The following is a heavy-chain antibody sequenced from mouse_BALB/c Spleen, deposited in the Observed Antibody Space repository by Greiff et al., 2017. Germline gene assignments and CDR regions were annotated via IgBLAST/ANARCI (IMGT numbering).Heavy chain of an antibody. CDR1: GYTFTSYW. CDR2: INPSNGRT. J-gene: IGHJ2*01. Sequence: VQLQQPGAELVKPGASVKLSCKASGYTFTSYWMHWVKQRPGQGLEWIGEINPSNGRTNYNEKFKSKATLTVDKSSSTAYMQLSSLTSEDSAVDYCARGEYAYFDYWGQGTTLTVSA. D-gene: IGHD5-1*01. V-gene: IGHV1S81*02. CDR3: ARGEYAYFDY.